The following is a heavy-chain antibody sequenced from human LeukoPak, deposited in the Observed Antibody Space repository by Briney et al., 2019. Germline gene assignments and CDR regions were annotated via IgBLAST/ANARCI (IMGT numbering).Heavy chain of an antibody. J-gene: IGHJ5*02. CDR2: ISYDGSNK. Sequence: PGGSLRLSCAASGFTFSSYGMHWVRQAPGKGLEWVAVISYDGSNKYYADSVKGRFTISRDNSKNTLYLQMNSLRAEDTAVYYCAKEPIAPAGIRWFDPWGQGTLVTVSS. D-gene: IGHD6-13*01. V-gene: IGHV3-30*18. CDR1: GFTFSSYG. CDR3: AKEPIAPAGIRWFDP.